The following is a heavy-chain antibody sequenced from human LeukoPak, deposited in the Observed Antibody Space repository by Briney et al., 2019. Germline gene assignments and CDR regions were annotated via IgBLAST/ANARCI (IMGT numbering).Heavy chain of an antibody. Sequence: SETLSLTCTVSGYSISSGYYWGWIRQPPGKGLEWIGSIYNSGSTYYNPSLKSRATISLDTPANQFSLKLSSVTAADTAVYYCARGYSNFDYWGQGTLVTVSS. CDR1: GYSISSGYY. V-gene: IGHV4-38-2*02. D-gene: IGHD5-18*01. CDR3: ARGYSNFDY. J-gene: IGHJ4*02. CDR2: IYNSGST.